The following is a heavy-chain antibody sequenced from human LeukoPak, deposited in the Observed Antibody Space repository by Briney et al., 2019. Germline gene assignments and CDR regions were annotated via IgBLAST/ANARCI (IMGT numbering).Heavy chain of an antibody. CDR3: ASVSWSGDY. D-gene: IGHD6-13*01. CDR2: INHSGST. J-gene: IGHJ4*02. V-gene: IGHV4-34*01. CDR1: GGSFSGYY. Sequence: PSEALSLTCAVYGGSFSGYYWSWIRQPPGKGLEWIGEINHSGSTNYNPSLKSRVTISVDTSKNQFSLKLSSVTAAVTAVYYCASVSWSGDYWGQGTLVTVSS.